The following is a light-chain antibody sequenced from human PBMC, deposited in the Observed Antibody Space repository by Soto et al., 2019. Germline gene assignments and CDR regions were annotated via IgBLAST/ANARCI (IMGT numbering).Light chain of an antibody. Sequence: EIVLTQSPGTVSWSPGEIATLSCRASQSVSSSYLAWYQQKPGQAPRLLIFGASSRATGIPDRFSGSGSGTDFTLTISRLEPEDFAVYYCQQYGGSPITFGLGTRLEIK. CDR3: QQYGGSPIT. J-gene: IGKJ5*01. CDR2: GAS. CDR1: QSVSSSY. V-gene: IGKV3-20*01.